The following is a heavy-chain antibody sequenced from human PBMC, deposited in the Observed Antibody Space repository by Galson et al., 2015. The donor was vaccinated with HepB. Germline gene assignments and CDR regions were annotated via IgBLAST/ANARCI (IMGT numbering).Heavy chain of an antibody. CDR2: IYTSGST. CDR1: GGSISSYY. J-gene: IGHJ4*02. V-gene: IGHV4-4*07. CDR3: AREDPFGVAQTYFDY. D-gene: IGHD3-3*01. Sequence: ETLSLTCTVSGGSISSYYWSWIRQPAGKGLEWIGRIYTSGSTNYNPSLKSRVTMSVDTSKNQFSLKLSSVTAADTAVYYCAREDPFGVAQTYFDYWGQGTLVTVSS.